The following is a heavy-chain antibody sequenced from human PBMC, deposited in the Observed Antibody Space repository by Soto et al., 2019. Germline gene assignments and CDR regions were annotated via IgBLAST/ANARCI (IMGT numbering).Heavy chain of an antibody. CDR2: IVVGSGNT. D-gene: IGHD6-19*01. V-gene: IGHV1-58*01. CDR1: GFTFTSSA. Sequence: SVKVSCKASGFTFTSSAVQWVRQARGQRLEWIGWIVVGSGNTNYAQKFQERVTITRDMSTSTAYMELSSLRSEDTAVYYCAAASSGWYPFDYWGQGTLVTVSS. CDR3: AAASSGWYPFDY. J-gene: IGHJ4*02.